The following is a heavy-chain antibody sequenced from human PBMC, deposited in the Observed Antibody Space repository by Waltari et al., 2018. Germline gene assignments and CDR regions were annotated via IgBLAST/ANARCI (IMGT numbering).Heavy chain of an antibody. CDR3: ARRKLARYFDY. CDR1: GGSFSGYY. CDR2: INQSGST. V-gene: IGHV4-34*01. J-gene: IGHJ4*02. Sequence: QVQLQQWGAGLLKPSETLSLTCAVYGGSFSGYYWSWIRQPPGKGLEWIGEINQSGSTNYTPSLKGRVTISVDTSKNQFSLKLSSVTAADTAVYYCARRKLARYFDYWGQGTLVTVSS. D-gene: IGHD6-13*01.